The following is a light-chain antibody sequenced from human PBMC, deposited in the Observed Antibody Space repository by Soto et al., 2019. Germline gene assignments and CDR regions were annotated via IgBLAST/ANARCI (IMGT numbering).Light chain of an antibody. CDR3: SSYTTTTTLVV. CDR1: SSDIGSYNY. V-gene: IGLV2-14*03. Sequence: QSALTQPASVSGSPGQSITISCSGSSSDIGSYNYVSWYQQHPGKAPKLMIYDVTNRPSGVSDRFSGSKSGDTASLTTSGLQDDDEADYYCSSYTTTTTLVVFGGGTKLTVL. CDR2: DVT. J-gene: IGLJ2*01.